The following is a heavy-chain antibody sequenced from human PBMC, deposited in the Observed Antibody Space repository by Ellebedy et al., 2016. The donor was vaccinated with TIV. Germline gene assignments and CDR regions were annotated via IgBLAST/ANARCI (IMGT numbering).Heavy chain of an antibody. CDR1: GLPFSSYV. V-gene: IGHV3-23*01. Sequence: GESLKISXAASGLPFSSYVMNWVRQAPGKGLEWASAITGSGDSTYYADSVNGRFTISRDNSKNTLYLQMNGLRAEDTAVFYCAKGGYYNLDYWGPGILVTVSS. J-gene: IGHJ4*02. CDR3: AKGGYYNLDY. D-gene: IGHD3-9*01. CDR2: ITGSGDST.